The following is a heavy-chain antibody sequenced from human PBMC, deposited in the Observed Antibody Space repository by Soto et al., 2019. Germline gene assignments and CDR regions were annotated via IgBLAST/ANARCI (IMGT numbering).Heavy chain of an antibody. J-gene: IGHJ4*02. V-gene: IGHV3-30*18. CDR3: AKGGRQWLVTSDFNY. D-gene: IGHD6-19*01. CDR2: VSHDGSNT. CDR1: GFTFSDYA. Sequence: VQLVESGGGVVQPGRSLRLSCAASGFTFSDYAMHWVRQAPGKGLEWVAVVSHDGSNTHYADSVKGRFTISRDSSKNTVSLEMTSLRAEDNAVYYCAKGGRQWLVTSDFNYWGQGALVTVSS.